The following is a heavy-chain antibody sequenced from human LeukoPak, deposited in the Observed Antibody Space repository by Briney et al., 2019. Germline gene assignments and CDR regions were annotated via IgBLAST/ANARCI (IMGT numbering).Heavy chain of an antibody. J-gene: IGHJ4*02. D-gene: IGHD3-9*01. Sequence: GGSLRLSCAASGFTFSSYAMHWVRQAPGKGLEWVAVISYDGSNKYYADSVKGRFTISRDNSKSTLYLQMNSLRAEDTAVYYCAEAYYDILTGLRHWGQGTLVTVSS. V-gene: IGHV3-30*04. CDR2: ISYDGSNK. CDR3: AEAYYDILTGLRH. CDR1: GFTFSSYA.